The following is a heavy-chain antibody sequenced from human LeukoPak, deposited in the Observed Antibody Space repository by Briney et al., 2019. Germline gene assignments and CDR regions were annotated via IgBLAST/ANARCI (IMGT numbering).Heavy chain of an antibody. CDR1: GGSFSGYY. CDR3: ARDYQTHAYWNYVG. J-gene: IGHJ4*02. CDR2: ISSSSSYI. V-gene: IGHV3-21*01. D-gene: IGHD1-7*01. Sequence: ETLSLTCAVYGGSFSGYYWSWIRQAPGKGLEWVSSISSSSSYIYYADSVKGRFTISRDNAKNSLYLQMNSLRAEDTAVYYCARDYQTHAYWNYVGWGQGTLVTVSS.